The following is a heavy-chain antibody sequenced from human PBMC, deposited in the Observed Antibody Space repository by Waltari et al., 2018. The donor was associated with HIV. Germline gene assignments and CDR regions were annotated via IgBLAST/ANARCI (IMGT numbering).Heavy chain of an antibody. CDR1: GYTFTGYY. CDR2: INPDKGGT. D-gene: IGHD2-15*01. Sequence: QVQLVQSGAEVKKPGASVKVSCKASGYTFTGYYMHWVRQAPGQGLEWMGWINPDKGGTKYAQKFQGRVTMTRETSISTAYMELSRLRSDDTAVYYCARDICNGGSCYSYYFDYWGQGTLVTVSS. V-gene: IGHV1-2*02. CDR3: ARDICNGGSCYSYYFDY. J-gene: IGHJ4*02.